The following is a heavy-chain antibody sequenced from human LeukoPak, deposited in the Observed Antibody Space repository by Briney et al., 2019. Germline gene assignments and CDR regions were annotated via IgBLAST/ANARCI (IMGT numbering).Heavy chain of an antibody. CDR1: GYTFTSYG. V-gene: IGHV1-18*01. CDR2: ISAYNGNT. Sequence: ASVKVSCKASGYTFTSYGISWVRQAPGQGLEWMGWISAYNGNTNYAQKLQGRVTMTTETSTSTAYMELRSVRSDDTAVYYCARIEYSSLGYFDYWGQGTLVTVSS. J-gene: IGHJ4*02. D-gene: IGHD6-6*01. CDR3: ARIEYSSLGYFDY.